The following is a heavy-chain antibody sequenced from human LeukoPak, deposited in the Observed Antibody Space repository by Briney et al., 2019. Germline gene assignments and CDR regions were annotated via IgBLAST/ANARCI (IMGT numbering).Heavy chain of an antibody. CDR2: IYPDGSIT. CDR1: GFNFNIYW. Sequence: GGSLRLSCAASGFNFNIYWMHWVRQAPGKGLVWVSRIYPDGSITNYADSVKGRFTISRDNAKNTLYLQMNSLRAEDTAVYYCAKTGPNTYGRIYYGMDVWGQGTTVTVSS. CDR3: AKTGPNTYGRIYYGMDV. D-gene: IGHD5-18*01. J-gene: IGHJ6*02. V-gene: IGHV3-74*01.